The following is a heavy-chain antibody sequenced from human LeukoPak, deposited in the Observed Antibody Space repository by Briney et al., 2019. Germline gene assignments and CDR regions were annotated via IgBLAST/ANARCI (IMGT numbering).Heavy chain of an antibody. J-gene: IGHJ4*02. CDR1: GFTFSNYA. CDR2: SSGSGGDT. CDR3: PKEFVVVPGNTNYFDY. Sequence: GGSLRLSCAASGFTFSNYAMTWVRQAPGKGLECVSTSSGSGGDTYYADSVKGRFTVSRDNSRNTLYLQMKSLRAEDTAVYYCPKEFVVVPGNTNYFDYWGQGTLVIVSS. D-gene: IGHD2-21*02. V-gene: IGHV3-23*01.